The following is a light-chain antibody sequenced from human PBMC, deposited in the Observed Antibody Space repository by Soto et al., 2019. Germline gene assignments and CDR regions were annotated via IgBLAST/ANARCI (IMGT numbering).Light chain of an antibody. CDR1: SGHSSYA. V-gene: IGLV4-69*01. CDR3: QTWGTGIHVV. J-gene: IGLJ2*01. CDR2: LNSDGSH. Sequence: QSVLTQSASASASLGASVKLTCTLSSGHSSYAIEWHQQQPEKGPRYLMKLNSDGSHSKGDGIPDRFSGSSSGAERYLTISGLQSEDEADYYCQTWGTGIHVVFGGGTKVTVL.